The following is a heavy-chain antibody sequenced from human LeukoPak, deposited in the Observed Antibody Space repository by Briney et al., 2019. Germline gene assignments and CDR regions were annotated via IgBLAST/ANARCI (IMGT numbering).Heavy chain of an antibody. D-gene: IGHD3-22*01. CDR1: GFTFSSYG. J-gene: IGHJ4*02. V-gene: IGHV3-33*01. CDR3: ARNYYDSSGYHDFFDH. CDR2: IWYDGSNK. Sequence: GRSLRLSCAASGFTFSSYGMHWVRQAPGKGLEWVAVIWYDGSNKYHADSVKGRFTISRDNSKNTLYLQMNSLGAEDTAVYYCARNYYDSSGYHDFFDHWGQGALVTVSS.